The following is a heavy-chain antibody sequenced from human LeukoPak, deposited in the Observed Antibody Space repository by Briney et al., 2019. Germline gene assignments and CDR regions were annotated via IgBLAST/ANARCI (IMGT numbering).Heavy chain of an antibody. CDR1: GGSFSGYY. CDR3: ATGSYYFDY. CDR2: INHSGST. D-gene: IGHD3-10*01. V-gene: IGHV4-34*01. Sequence: PSETLSLTCAVCGGSFSGYYRSWIRQPPGKGLEWIGEINHSGSTNYNPSLKSRVTISVDTSKNQFSLKLSSVTAADTAVYYCATGSYYFDYWGQGTLVTVSS. J-gene: IGHJ4*02.